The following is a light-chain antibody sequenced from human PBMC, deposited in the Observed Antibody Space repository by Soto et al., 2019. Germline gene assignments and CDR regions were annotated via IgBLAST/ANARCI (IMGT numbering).Light chain of an antibody. J-gene: IGKJ2*01. Sequence: EIVLTQSPGTLSLSPGERATLSCRASQSVSSSYLAWYQQKPGQAPRLLIYGASSRATGIPDRFSGSGSGTDFTLTISRLEPDDFAVYYCQQYGGSPQYSVGQGTKLEIK. CDR3: QQYGGSPQYS. CDR1: QSVSSSY. V-gene: IGKV3-20*01. CDR2: GAS.